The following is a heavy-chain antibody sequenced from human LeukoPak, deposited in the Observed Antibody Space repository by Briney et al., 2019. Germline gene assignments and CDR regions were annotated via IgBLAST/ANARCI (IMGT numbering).Heavy chain of an antibody. V-gene: IGHV5-51*01. D-gene: IGHD6-6*01. CDR3: ARHPFIASRPNNWFDP. J-gene: IGHJ5*02. Sequence: GESLNISCKGSEYTFTNYWIAWVRQMPGKGLEWIGIIYPGDSDARYSPSFQGQVTISADRFISTALLQWSSLKASDTAMYYCARHPFIASRPNNWFDPWGQGTLVTVSS. CDR2: IYPGDSDA. CDR1: EYTFTNYW.